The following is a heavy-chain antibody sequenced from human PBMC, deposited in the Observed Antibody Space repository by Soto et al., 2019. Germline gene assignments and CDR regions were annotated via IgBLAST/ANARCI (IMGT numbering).Heavy chain of an antibody. CDR2: INQDGSEK. D-gene: IGHD3-16*01. CDR3: SGGGGDAF. J-gene: IGHJ4*02. CDR1: ESTVSRDW. V-gene: IGHV3-7*04. Sequence: EVHLVESGGGLVQTGGSLRLSCAIFESTVSRDWMNWVRQAPGKGLEWVAHINQDGSEKYYVDSVKGRFTISRDNAKKSLYLQMNSLRAADTAMYYCSGGGGDAFGGQGTMVTVSS.